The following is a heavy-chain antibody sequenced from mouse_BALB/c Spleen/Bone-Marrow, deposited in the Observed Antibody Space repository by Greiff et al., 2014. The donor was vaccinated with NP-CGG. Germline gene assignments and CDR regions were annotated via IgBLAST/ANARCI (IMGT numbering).Heavy chain of an antibody. CDR3: TRSYGSSYEYYFDY. CDR2: IYPSDSYT. V-gene: IGHV1-69*02. CDR1: GYTFTSYW. J-gene: IGHJ2*01. D-gene: IGHD1-1*01. Sequence: SGAELVRPGASVKLSCKAPGYTFTSYWINWVKQRPGQGLEWIGNIYPSDSYTNYNQKFKDKATLTVDKSSSTAYMQLSSPTSEDSAVYYCTRSYGSSYEYYFDYWGQGTTLTVSS.